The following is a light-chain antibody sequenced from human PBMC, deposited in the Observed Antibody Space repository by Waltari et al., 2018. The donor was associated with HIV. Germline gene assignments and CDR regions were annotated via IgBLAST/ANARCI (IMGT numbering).Light chain of an antibody. CDR3: QQYYLTPLP. Sequence: DIVMTQSPDSLAVSLCERATINCTSSQSVLSSSKNKNCLAWYQQKPGQPPTLLIYWTAPRESGVPDRFRGSGSGTDFTLTISSLQAEDVAVYYCQQYYLTPLPFGGGTKVVIK. CDR2: WTA. V-gene: IGKV4-1*01. J-gene: IGKJ4*01. CDR1: QSVLSSSKNKNC.